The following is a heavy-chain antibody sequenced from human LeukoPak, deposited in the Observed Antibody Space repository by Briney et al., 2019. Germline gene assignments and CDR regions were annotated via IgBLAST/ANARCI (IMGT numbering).Heavy chain of an antibody. CDR1: GYSFTSYY. J-gene: IGHJ5*02. CDR3: ARYNSERDEGWFFNP. V-gene: IGHV1-46*01. D-gene: IGHD2-15*01. Sequence: ASVKVSCKASGYSFTSYYMHWVRQAPGQGLEWMGLINPSGSSTNYAQKFQGRVTMNRDISTSTDYMELTSLTSGDTAVYYCARYNSERDEGWFFNPWGQGTLVTVSS. CDR2: INPSGSST.